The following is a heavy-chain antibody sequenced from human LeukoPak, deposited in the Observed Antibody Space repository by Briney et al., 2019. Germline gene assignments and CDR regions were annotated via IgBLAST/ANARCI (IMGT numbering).Heavy chain of an antibody. J-gene: IGHJ4*02. CDR3: AKGLSSSSWYFDY. V-gene: IGHV3-9*01. CDR2: ISWNSGSI. Sequence: GGSLRLSCAASGFTFDDYAMHWVRQAPGKGLEWVSGISWNSGSIGYADSVKGRFTISRDNAKNSLYLQMNSLRADDTALYYCAKGLSSSSWYFDYWGQGTLVTVSS. CDR1: GFTFDDYA. D-gene: IGHD6-13*01.